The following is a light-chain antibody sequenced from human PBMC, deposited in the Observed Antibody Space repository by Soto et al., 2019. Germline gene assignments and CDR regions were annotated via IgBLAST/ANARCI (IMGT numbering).Light chain of an antibody. CDR2: GNN. J-gene: IGLJ3*02. Sequence: QSVLTQPPSVSGAPGQGVTISCTGSSSNIGGGYDVHWYQQFPGAAPKLLIHGNNNRPSGVPDRFSGSSSGTSASLAITGLQAEDEADYSCQSYDNSLSSWVFGGGTKLTVL. CDR3: QSYDNSLSSWV. V-gene: IGLV1-40*01. CDR1: SSNIGGGYD.